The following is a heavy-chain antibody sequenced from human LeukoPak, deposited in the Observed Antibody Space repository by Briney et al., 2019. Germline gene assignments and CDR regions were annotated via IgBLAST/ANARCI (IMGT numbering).Heavy chain of an antibody. CDR3: ASAFSGCDSLDLGY. CDR1: GFTVSSYS. CDR2: ISSSSSTI. J-gene: IGHJ4*02. D-gene: IGHD5-12*01. Sequence: GGSLRLSCAASGFTVSSYSMNWVRQAPGKGLEWVSYISSSSSTIYCADSVKGRFTISRDNAKNSLYLQMNSLRAEDTAVYYCASAFSGCDSLDLGYWGQGTLVTVSS. V-gene: IGHV3-48*04.